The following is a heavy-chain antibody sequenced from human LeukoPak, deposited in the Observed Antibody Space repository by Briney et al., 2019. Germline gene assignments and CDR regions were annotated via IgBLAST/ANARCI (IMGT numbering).Heavy chain of an antibody. V-gene: IGHV3-30*03. CDR2: ISYDGSNK. D-gene: IGHD3-22*01. J-gene: IGHJ4*02. Sequence: GGSLRLSCTASGFTFNNYGIHWVRQAPGKGLEWVAVISYDGSNKYYADSVKGRFTISRDNSKNTLYLQMNSLRAEDTAVYYCARGLTYYYENSGSFRGGTWFDCWGQGTLVTVSS. CDR1: GFTFNNYG. CDR3: ARGLTYYYENSGSFRGGTWFDC.